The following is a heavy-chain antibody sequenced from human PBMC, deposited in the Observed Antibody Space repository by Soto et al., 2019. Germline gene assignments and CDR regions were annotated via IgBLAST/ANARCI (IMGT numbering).Heavy chain of an antibody. CDR2: INPSGGST. V-gene: IGHV1-46*03. Sequence: QVQLVQSGAEVKKPGASVKVSCKASGYTFTSYYMHWVRQAPGQGLEWMGIINPSGGSTSYAQKFQGRVTMTRDTSTCTVYMELSSLRSEDTAVYYCASSSLNWFDPWGQGTLVTVSS. CDR1: GYTFTSYY. J-gene: IGHJ5*02. CDR3: ASSSLNWFDP.